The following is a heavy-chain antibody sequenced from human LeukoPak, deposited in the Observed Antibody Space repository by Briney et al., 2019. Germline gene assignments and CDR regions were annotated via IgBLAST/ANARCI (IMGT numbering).Heavy chain of an antibody. CDR1: GFTFSSYS. CDR2: ISSSSSYI. Sequence: PWGSLRLSCASSGFTFSSYSMNWVRQAPGKGLEWVSSISSSSSYIYYADSVKGRFTISRDNAKNSLYLQMNSLRAEDTAVYYCASLPRYYYYYMDVWGKGTTVTVSS. CDR3: ASLPRYYYYYMDV. V-gene: IGHV3-21*01. J-gene: IGHJ6*03.